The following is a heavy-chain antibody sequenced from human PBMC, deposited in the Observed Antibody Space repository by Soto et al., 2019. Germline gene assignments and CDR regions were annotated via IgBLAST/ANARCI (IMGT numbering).Heavy chain of an antibody. V-gene: IGHV3-33*01. CDR2: IWYDGSNK. J-gene: IGHJ6*02. CDR1: GFTFSSYG. Sequence: QVQLVESGGGVVQPGRSLRLSCAASGFTFSSYGMHWVRQAPGTGLELVAVIWYDGSNKYYADSVTGRFTISRDNSKNTLYLQMNSLRAEDTAVYYCARGIAEAFYDYYGMDVWGQGTTVTVAS. D-gene: IGHD6-13*01. CDR3: ARGIAEAFYDYYGMDV.